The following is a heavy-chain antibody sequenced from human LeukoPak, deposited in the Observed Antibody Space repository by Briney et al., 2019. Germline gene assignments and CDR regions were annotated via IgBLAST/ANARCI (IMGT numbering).Heavy chain of an antibody. V-gene: IGHV1-24*01. CDR1: GYTLTELS. CDR2: FDPEDGET. J-gene: IGHJ4*02. Sequence: ASVKVSCKVSGYTLTELSMHWVRQAPGKGLEWMGGFDPEDGETIYAQKFQGRVTITRDTSASTAYMELSSLRSEDMAVYYCARAPLRGYCTNGVCSYFDYWGQGTLVTVSS. CDR3: ARAPLRGYCTNGVCSYFDY. D-gene: IGHD2-8*01.